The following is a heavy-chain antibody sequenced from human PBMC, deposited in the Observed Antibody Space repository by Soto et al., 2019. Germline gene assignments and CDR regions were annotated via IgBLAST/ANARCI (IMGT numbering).Heavy chain of an antibody. CDR3: TTDSRTTLPEIRFDY. CDR1: GFPFSNAW. J-gene: IGHJ4*01. CDR2: VKSKTDGGSS. V-gene: IGHV3-15*07. D-gene: IGHD1-26*01. Sequence: EVQLVESGGGLVKPGGSLRLSCVASGFPFSNAWINWVRQVPGKGLEWVGRVKSKTDGGSSDYAAAVKGRFAVSRDDSRHIVYLQMNSLKIEDTGVYYCTTDSRTTLPEIRFDYWGRGTQVTVSS.